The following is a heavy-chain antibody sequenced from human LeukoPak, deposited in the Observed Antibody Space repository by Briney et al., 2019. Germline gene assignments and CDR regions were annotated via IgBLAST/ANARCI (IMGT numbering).Heavy chain of an antibody. CDR3: ARDGYYDSSGYDY. J-gene: IGHJ4*02. CDR2: IYSGGST. D-gene: IGHD3-22*01. V-gene: IGHV3-66*01. CDR1: GFTVSSNY. Sequence: GGSLRLSCAASGFTVSSNYMSWVRQAPGKGLEWVSVIYSGGSTYYADSVKGRFTISRDNSKNTLYLQMNSLRAEDAAVYYCARDGYYDSSGYDYWGQGTLVTVSS.